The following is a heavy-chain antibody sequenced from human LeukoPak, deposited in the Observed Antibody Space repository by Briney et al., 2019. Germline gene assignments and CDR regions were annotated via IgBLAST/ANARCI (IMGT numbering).Heavy chain of an antibody. CDR2: ISGSGGST. CDR1: GFTFSSYA. V-gene: IGHV3-23*01. D-gene: IGHD3-22*01. CDR3: AKLNYYDSSGLKYFDY. J-gene: IGHJ4*02. Sequence: GGSLRLSCAASGFTFSSYAMSWVRQAPGKGLEWVSAISGSGGSTYYADSVKGRFTISRDNSKNTLYLQMNSLRAEDTAVYYCAKLNYYDSSGLKYFDYWGQGTLVIVSS.